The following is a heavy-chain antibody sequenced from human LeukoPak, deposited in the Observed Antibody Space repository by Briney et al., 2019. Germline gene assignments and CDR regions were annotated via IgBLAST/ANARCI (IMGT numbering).Heavy chain of an antibody. CDR2: IYYSGST. D-gene: IGHD3-9*01. CDR3: ATGTHYDLLPF. Sequence: PSETLSLTCTVSGGSISSYYWRWIRQPPGKGLEWIGYIYYSGSTNYNPSLKSRVTISVDTSKNQFSLKLSSVTAADTALYYCATGTHYDLLPFWGQGTLVTVSS. J-gene: IGHJ4*02. V-gene: IGHV4-59*01. CDR1: GGSISSYY.